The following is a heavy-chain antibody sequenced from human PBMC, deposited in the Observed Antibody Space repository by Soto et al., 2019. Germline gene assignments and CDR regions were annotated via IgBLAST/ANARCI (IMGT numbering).Heavy chain of an antibody. D-gene: IGHD3-22*01. V-gene: IGHV4-4*07. CDR3: ARGYYDSSGYQGDAFDI. J-gene: IGHJ3*02. CDR1: GGSISSYY. CDR2: IYTSGST. Sequence: PSETLSLTCTVSGGSISSYYWSWIRQPAGKGLEWIGRIYTSGSTNYIPSLKSRVTMLVDTSKNQFSLKLSSVTAADTAVYYCARGYYDSSGYQGDAFDIWGQGTMVTVSS.